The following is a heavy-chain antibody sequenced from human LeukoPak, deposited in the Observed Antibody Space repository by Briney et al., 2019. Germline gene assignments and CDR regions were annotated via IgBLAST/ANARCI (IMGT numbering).Heavy chain of an antibody. V-gene: IGHV4-59*01. D-gene: IGHD2-15*01. Sequence: SETLSLTCTVSGGSISTYYWSWIRQPPGKGLEWIGYIYHSGSTNYNPSLKSRVTISVDTSQNQFSLKLSSVTAADTAVYYCARTTEGYCRGRSCYSYYYYMDVWGKGTTVTVSS. CDR3: ARTTEGYCRGRSCYSYYYYMDV. CDR2: IYHSGST. CDR1: GGSISTYY. J-gene: IGHJ6*03.